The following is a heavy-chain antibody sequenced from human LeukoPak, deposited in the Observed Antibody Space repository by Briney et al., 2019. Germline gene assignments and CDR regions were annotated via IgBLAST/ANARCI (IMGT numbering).Heavy chain of an antibody. CDR1: GFSFSSYA. V-gene: IGHV3-23*01. D-gene: IGHD2-15*01. J-gene: IGHJ4*02. CDR2: ISGSGGST. Sequence: GGSLRLSCAASGFSFSSYAMSWVRQAPGKGLEWVSAISGSGGSTYYADSVKGRFTISRDNSKNTLYLQMNSLRAEDTAVYYCAKEGINCSGGSCYSYFDYWGQGTLVTVSS. CDR3: AKEGINCSGGSCYSYFDY.